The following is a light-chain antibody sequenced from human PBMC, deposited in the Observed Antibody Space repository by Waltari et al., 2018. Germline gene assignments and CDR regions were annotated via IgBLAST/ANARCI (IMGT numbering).Light chain of an antibody. CDR3: TSYGDINNLV. CDR2: EFS. CDR1: SSSVVGYNF. V-gene: IGLV2-8*01. Sequence: QSALTQPPSVSGSPGQSAAIPCTGTSSSVVGYNFVSGYQQPPANAPKLMIYEFSKRPSGVPDRFSGSKSGNTASLTVSGLQAEDEADYYCTSYGDINNLVFGGGTKLTVL. J-gene: IGLJ2*01.